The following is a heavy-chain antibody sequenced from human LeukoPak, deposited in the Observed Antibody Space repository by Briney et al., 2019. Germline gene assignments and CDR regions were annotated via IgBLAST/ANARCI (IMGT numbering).Heavy chain of an antibody. D-gene: IGHD6-13*01. CDR2: IYYSGST. V-gene: IGHV4-59*08. Sequence: SETLSLTCTVSGGSISSYYWSWIRQPPGKGLEWIGYIYYSGSTNYNPSLKSRVTISVDTSKNQFSLKLSSVTAADTAVYYCARQAGISGIAAAAIMDVWGKGTTVTVSS. J-gene: IGHJ6*04. CDR3: ARQAGISGIAAAAIMDV. CDR1: GGSISSYY.